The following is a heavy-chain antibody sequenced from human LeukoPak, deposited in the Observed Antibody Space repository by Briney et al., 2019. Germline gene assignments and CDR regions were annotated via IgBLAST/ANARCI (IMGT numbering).Heavy chain of an antibody. CDR2: IYSGGST. CDR1: GFTVSSNY. Sequence: GGPRKLSWAASGFTVSSNYMSWVRQAQGKGLEWVSVIYSGGSTYYADSAKGRFTISRDNSKNTLYLQMNSLRAEDTAVYYCARDLGSSGCTWGQGTLVTVSS. D-gene: IGHD6-19*01. V-gene: IGHV3-66*01. J-gene: IGHJ4*02. CDR3: ARDLGSSGCT.